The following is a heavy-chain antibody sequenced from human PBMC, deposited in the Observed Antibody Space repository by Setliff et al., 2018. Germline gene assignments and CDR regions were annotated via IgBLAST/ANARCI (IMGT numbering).Heavy chain of an antibody. CDR2: IYTSGST. V-gene: IGHV4-4*07. Sequence: SETLSLTCTVSGGSISSYYWSWIRQPDGKGLEWIGRIYTSGSTNYNPSLKSRVTMSVDTSKNQFSLKLSSVTAADTAVYYCARGQRYCSGGSCYYYMDVWGKGTTVTVSS. CDR3: ARGQRYCSGGSCYYYMDV. J-gene: IGHJ6*03. D-gene: IGHD2-15*01. CDR1: GGSISSYY.